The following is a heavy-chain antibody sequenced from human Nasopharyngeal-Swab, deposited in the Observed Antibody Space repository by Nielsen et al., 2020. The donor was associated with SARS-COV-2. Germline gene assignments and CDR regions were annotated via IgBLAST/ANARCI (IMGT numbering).Heavy chain of an antibody. CDR3: ARGAPYSSSSGDFDY. J-gene: IGHJ4*02. CDR2: ISSSSSYI. CDR1: GFTFSSYS. V-gene: IGHV3-21*01. D-gene: IGHD6-6*01. Sequence: GGSLRLSCAASGFTFSSYSMNWVRQAPGKGLEWVSSISSSSSYIYYADSVKGRFTISRDNAKNSLYLQMNSLRAEDTAVYYCARGAPYSSSSGDFDYWGQGTLVTVPS.